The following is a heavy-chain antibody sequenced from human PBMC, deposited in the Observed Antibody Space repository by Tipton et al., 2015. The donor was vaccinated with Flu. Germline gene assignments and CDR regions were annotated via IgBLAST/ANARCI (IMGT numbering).Heavy chain of an antibody. CDR1: GGTFSSYA. J-gene: IGHJ5*02. V-gene: IGHV1-69*01. D-gene: IGHD3-9*01. CDR3: ARGCYDILTGYSPYNWFDP. CDR2: IIPIFGTA. Sequence: QVQLVQSGAEVKKPGSSVKVSCKASGGTFSSYAISWVRQAPGQGLEWMGGIIPIFGTANYAQKFQGRVTITADESTSTAYMELSSLRSEDTAVYSCARGCYDILTGYSPYNWFDPWGQGTLVTVSS.